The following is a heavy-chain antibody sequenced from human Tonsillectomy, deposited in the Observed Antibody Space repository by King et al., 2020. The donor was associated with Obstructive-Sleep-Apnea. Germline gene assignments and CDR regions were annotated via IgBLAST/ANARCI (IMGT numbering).Heavy chain of an antibody. Sequence: VQLVESGGGLVQPGGSLRLSCAASGFTFSNYDMHWVRQGTGKGLEWVSAIATAGDTYYPGSVKGRFTISRENAKNSLYLQMNSLRAGDTAVYYCARGSGGLTTVTTLLAYWGQGTLVTVSS. CDR1: GFTFSNYD. J-gene: IGHJ4*02. CDR2: IATAGDT. V-gene: IGHV3-13*01. D-gene: IGHD4-17*01. CDR3: ARGSGGLTTVTTLLAY.